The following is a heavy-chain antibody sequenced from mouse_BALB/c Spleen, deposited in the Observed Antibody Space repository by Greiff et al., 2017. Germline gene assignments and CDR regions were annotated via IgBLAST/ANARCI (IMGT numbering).Heavy chain of an antibody. V-gene: IGHV3-8*02. CDR2: ISYSGST. Sequence: EVQLQESGPSLVKPSQTLSLTCSVTGDSITSGYWNWIRKFPGNKLEYMGYISYSGSTYYNPSLKSRISITRDTSKNQYYLQLNSVTTEDTATYYCAREEDNGGTNFDVWGAGTTVTVSS. D-gene: IGHD4-1*01. CDR1: GDSITSGY. J-gene: IGHJ1*01. CDR3: AREEDNGGTNFDV.